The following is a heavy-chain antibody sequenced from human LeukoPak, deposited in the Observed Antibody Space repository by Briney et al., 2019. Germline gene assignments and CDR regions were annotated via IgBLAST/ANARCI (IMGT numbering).Heavy chain of an antibody. J-gene: IGHJ4*02. CDR1: GYRFTSYW. V-gene: IGHV5-51*01. CDR3: ARHVGAARDWTFDY. CDR2: IYPGDSDT. D-gene: IGHD6-6*01. Sequence: GESLKISFKGSGYRFTSYWIGWVRPMPGKGLEWMGIIYPGDSDTRYSPSFQGQVTISADKSISTAYLQWSSLKASDTAMYYCARHVGAARDWTFDYWGQGTLVTVSS.